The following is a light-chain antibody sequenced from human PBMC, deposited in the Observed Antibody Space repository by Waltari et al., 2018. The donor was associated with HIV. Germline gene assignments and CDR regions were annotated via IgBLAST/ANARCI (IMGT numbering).Light chain of an antibody. Sequence: DIVMTQSPESLAVSLGERATINCKSSHNILYNSNNKNYLAWYQQKPGQLPRLLFSWASTRQSGVPDRFSGGGSGTDFTLIINKLQPEDVALYFCQQFFSAPLTFGGGTKVEI. CDR3: QQFFSAPLT. J-gene: IGKJ4*01. V-gene: IGKV4-1*01. CDR1: HNILYNSNNKNY. CDR2: WAS.